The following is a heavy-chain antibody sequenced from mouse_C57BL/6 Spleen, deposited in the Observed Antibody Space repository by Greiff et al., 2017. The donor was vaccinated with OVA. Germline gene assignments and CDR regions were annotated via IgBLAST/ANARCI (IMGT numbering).Heavy chain of an antibody. J-gene: IGHJ4*01. CDR1: GYTFTSYW. Sequence: QVHVKQPGTELVKPGASVKLSCKASGYTFTSYWMHWVKQRPGQGLEWIGNINPSNGGTNYNEKFKSKATLTVDKSSSTAYMQLSSLTSEDSAVYYCASPSYGSSYGAMDYWGQGTSVTVSS. D-gene: IGHD1-1*01. V-gene: IGHV1-53*01. CDR2: INPSNGGT. CDR3: ASPSYGSSYGAMDY.